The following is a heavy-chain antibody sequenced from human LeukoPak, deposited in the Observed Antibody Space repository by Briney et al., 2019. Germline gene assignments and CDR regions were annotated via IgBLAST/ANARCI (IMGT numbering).Heavy chain of an antibody. J-gene: IGHJ4*02. V-gene: IGHV3-30-3*01. CDR3: ARDSPRSWGAFDY. CDR1: GFTFSSYV. Sequence: PGGSLRLSCAASGFTFSSYVMHWVRQTPGKGLEWVAILSSDGVDKRYADSVQGRFTVSRDNFKNTLYLQMNSLRAEDTAVYYCARDSPRSWGAFDYWGQGTLVTVSS. CDR2: LSSDGVDK. D-gene: IGHD3-16*01.